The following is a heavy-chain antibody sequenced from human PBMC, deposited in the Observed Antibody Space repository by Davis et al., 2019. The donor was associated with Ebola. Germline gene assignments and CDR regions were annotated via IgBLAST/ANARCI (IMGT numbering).Heavy chain of an antibody. Sequence: GESLKISCVASGFAFSTYAMSWVRQAPGKGLEWVSGISGSGANTDYTDAVKGRFTISRANSKNTLYLRMTSLRADDTATYFCASGTYRLGDYWGQGALVTVSS. D-gene: IGHD3-16*02. CDR1: GFAFSTYA. V-gene: IGHV3-23*01. J-gene: IGHJ4*02. CDR3: ASGTYRLGDY. CDR2: ISGSGANT.